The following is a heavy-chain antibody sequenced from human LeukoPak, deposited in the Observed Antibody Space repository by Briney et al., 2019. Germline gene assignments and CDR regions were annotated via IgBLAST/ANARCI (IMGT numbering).Heavy chain of an antibody. J-gene: IGHJ4*02. CDR1: GFTFSNYW. CDR3: ARDVSVYGDSHLSN. D-gene: IGHD4-17*01. CDR2: IYIDGIRT. Sequence: GGSLRLSCAASGFTFSNYWMHWVRQAPGKGLVWVSRIYIDGIRTTYADSVKGRFTISRDNAKNTLYLQMNSLRGEDTAVYYCARDVSVYGDSHLSNWGQGILVTVSS. V-gene: IGHV3-74*01.